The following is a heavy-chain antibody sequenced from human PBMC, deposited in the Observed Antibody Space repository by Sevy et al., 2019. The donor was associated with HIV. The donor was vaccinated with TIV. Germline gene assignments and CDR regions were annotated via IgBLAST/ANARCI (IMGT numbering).Heavy chain of an antibody. CDR2: IYYSGST. V-gene: IGHV4-61*01. CDR3: ARDYSGSYPYYYYGMDV. J-gene: IGHJ6*02. Sequence: SETLSLTCTVSGGSVSSGSYYWSWIRQPPGKGLEWIGYIYYSGSTNYNPSLKSRVTISVDTSKNQFSLKLSSVTAADTAVYYCARDYSGSYPYYYYGMDVWGQGTTVTVSS. CDR1: GGSVSSGSYY. D-gene: IGHD1-26*01.